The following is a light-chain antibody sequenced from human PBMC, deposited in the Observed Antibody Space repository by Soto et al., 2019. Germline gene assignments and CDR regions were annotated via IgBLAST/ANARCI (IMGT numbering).Light chain of an antibody. CDR3: QQYDDSPYA. J-gene: IGKJ2*01. CDR1: QSISSTY. CDR2: SAS. V-gene: IGKV3-20*01. Sequence: EVVMTQSPATLSVSPGERATLSCRASQSISSTYLAWYQQQKPGQAPRLLIYSASRRATGIPDRFSGSGSGTDFTLTISRLEPEAFAVYYCQQYDDSPYAFGQGTKVDIK.